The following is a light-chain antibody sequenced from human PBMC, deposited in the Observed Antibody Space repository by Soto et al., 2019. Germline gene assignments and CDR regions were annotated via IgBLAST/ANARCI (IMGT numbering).Light chain of an antibody. Sequence: DIQMTQSPSTLSASVGDRVPITCRASHSISRWLAWYQKKPGKAPKLMIYDASSLEGGVPSRFSGSGSGTEFTLTISSLQPDYFASYYCLRYNSYGTCGQGTKVEIK. CDR3: LRYNSYGT. CDR2: DAS. CDR1: HSISRW. J-gene: IGKJ1*01. V-gene: IGKV1-5*01.